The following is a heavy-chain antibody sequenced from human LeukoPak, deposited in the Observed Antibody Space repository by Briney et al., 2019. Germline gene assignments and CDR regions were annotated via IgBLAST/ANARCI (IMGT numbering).Heavy chain of an antibody. CDR3: ARTPRRSMVRGVKRYYYYYMDV. J-gene: IGHJ6*03. D-gene: IGHD3-10*01. Sequence: ASVKVSCKAPGYTFTSYDINWVRQATGQGLEWMGWMNPNSGNTGYAQKFQGRVTITRNTSISTAYMELSSLRSEDTAVYYCARTPRRSMVRGVKRYYYYYMDVWGKGTTVTVSS. CDR2: MNPNSGNT. V-gene: IGHV1-8*03. CDR1: GYTFTSYD.